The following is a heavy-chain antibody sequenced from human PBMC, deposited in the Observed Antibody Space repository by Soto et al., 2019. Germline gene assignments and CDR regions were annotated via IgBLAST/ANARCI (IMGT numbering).Heavy chain of an antibody. J-gene: IGHJ1*01. Sequence: QVQLQESGPGLVKPSQTLSLTCTVSGGFISSGGCYWSWIRHHPGKGLEWIGYIYKSGTTYYNPSLESRVTISVDTSKNQFSLKLSSVTAADTAVYYCAKDTDGDYGLGPFQHWGQGTLVTVSS. D-gene: IGHD4-17*01. V-gene: IGHV4-31*03. CDR2: IYKSGTT. CDR1: GGFISSGGCY. CDR3: AKDTDGDYGLGPFQH.